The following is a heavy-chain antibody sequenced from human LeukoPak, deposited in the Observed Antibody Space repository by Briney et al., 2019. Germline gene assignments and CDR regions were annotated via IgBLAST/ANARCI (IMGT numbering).Heavy chain of an antibody. CDR2: IYHSGSP. D-gene: IGHD1-1*01. J-gene: IGHJ4*02. V-gene: IGHV4-4*02. Sequence: SETLSLTCAVSGGSMSSNNWWGWVRQPPGKGLEWIGEIYHSGSPNYNPSLKSRVTISVDKSRNHLSLNLSSVTAADTAVYYCARVNINNWHSCDYWGQGTLVTVSS. CDR3: ARVNINNWHSCDY. CDR1: GGSMSSNNW.